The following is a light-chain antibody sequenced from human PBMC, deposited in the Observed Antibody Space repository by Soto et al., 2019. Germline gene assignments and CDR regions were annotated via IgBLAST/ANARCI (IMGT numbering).Light chain of an antibody. J-gene: IGKJ4*01. Sequence: EIVLTQSPATLSLSPGERATLSCRASQSVSSYLAWYQQKPGQAPRLLIYDASNRATDIPARFSGSGSGTDFTLTISSLEPEDFAVYYCQQRSNCATFGGGTKVEIK. CDR1: QSVSSY. V-gene: IGKV3-11*01. CDR3: QQRSNCAT. CDR2: DAS.